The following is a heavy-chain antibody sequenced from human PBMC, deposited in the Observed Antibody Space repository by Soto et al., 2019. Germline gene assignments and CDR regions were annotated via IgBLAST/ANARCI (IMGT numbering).Heavy chain of an antibody. CDR1: GFTFSIYA. CDR2: ISGGGSRT. Sequence: GGSLRLSCAASGFTFSIYATSWVRQAPGKGLDWVSSISGGGSRTYYADSVKGRFTISRDNSKNTLYLQMNSLRAEDTALYYCYYYDSSDYGYNLFDIWGQGTRVTVSS. D-gene: IGHD3-22*01. CDR3: YYYDSSDYGYNLFDI. J-gene: IGHJ5*02. V-gene: IGHV3-23*01.